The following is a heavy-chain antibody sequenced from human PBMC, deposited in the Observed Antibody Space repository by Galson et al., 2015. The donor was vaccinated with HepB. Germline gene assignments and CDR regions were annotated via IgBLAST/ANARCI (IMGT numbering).Heavy chain of an antibody. CDR2: INQDESQK. CDR1: GFSLSSHW. J-gene: IGHJ5*02. CDR3: ARTAAAGRGLDL. Sequence: SLRLSCAASGFSLSSHWVSWVRQAPGKGLDCVAHINQDESQKRYVDSVKGRFSVSKDNAMNSVYLQMNSLRAEDTAVYYCARTAAAGRGLDLWGQGSLVIVSS. V-gene: IGHV3-7*03. D-gene: IGHD6-13*01.